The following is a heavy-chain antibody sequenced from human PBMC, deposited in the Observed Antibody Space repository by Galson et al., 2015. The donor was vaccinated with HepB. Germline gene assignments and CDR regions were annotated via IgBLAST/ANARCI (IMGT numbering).Heavy chain of an antibody. CDR1: GGSISSYY. V-gene: IGHV4-59*08. J-gene: IGHJ5*02. Sequence: SLTCTVSGGSISSYYWSWIRQPPGKGLEWIGYIYYSGSTSYNPSLKSRVTMSVDTSKNQFSLRLSSVTAADTAVYYCARQLGYCSSTTCHTWFDPWGRGTLVTVSS. D-gene: IGHD2-2*02. CDR3: ARQLGYCSSTTCHTWFDP. CDR2: IYYSGST.